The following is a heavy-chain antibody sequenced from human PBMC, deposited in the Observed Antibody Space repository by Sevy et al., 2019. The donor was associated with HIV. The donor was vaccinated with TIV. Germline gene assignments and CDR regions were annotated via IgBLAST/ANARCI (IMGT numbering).Heavy chain of an antibody. CDR1: GFTFAKYS. D-gene: IGHD2-8*01. CDR3: AREGCTQPHDY. V-gene: IGHV3-23*01. J-gene: IGHJ4*02. Sequence: GGSLRLSCAASGFTFAKYSMSWVLQAPGEGLESVSTFSFGCGRINYADSVKGRFTISRDDSKNTLFLQMNSLRAEDTATYFCAREGCTQPHDYWGQGTLVTVSS. CDR2: FSFGCGRI.